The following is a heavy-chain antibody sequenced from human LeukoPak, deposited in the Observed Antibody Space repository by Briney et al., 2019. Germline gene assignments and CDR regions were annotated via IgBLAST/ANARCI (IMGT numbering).Heavy chain of an antibody. J-gene: IGHJ3*02. V-gene: IGHV4-4*09. D-gene: IGHD2-2*01. CDR1: GSISGYY. Sequence: SETLSLTCTVSGSISGYYWSWIRQPPGKGLEWIGYIYTSGSTNYNPSLESRVTISVDTSKDQFSLDLSSVTAADTAVYYCARQKCTSTSCLTKNAFDIWGQGTMVTVSS. CDR3: ARQKCTSTSCLTKNAFDI. CDR2: IYTSGST.